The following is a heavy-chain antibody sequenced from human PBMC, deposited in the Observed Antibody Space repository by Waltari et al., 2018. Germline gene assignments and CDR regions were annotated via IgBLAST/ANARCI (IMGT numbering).Heavy chain of an antibody. J-gene: IGHJ5*02. V-gene: IGHV4-38-2*02. Sequence: QVQLQESGPGLVKPSETLSLTCAVSGYSISSGYYWGWIRQPPGKGLEWIGSIYHSGSTYYNPSLKSRVTISVDTSKNQFSLKLSSGTAADTAGYYCARDGDSYGWFDPWGQGTLVTVSS. CDR1: GYSISSGYY. D-gene: IGHD2-21*02. CDR3: ARDGDSYGWFDP. CDR2: IYHSGST.